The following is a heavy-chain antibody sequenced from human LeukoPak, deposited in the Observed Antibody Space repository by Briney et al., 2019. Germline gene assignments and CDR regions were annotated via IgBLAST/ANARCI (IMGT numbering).Heavy chain of an antibody. CDR3: AKDIGIVVVPAASRSDYYYGMDV. CDR1: GFTFDDYA. Sequence: PGRSLRLSCAASGFTFDDYAMHWARQAPGKGLEGVSGISWNSGSIVYADSVKGRFTISRHNAKNSLYLQMNSVGAADRALYYCAKDIGIVVVPAASRSDYYYGMDVWGQGTTVTVSS. CDR2: ISWNSGSI. D-gene: IGHD2-2*01. V-gene: IGHV3-9*01. J-gene: IGHJ6*02.